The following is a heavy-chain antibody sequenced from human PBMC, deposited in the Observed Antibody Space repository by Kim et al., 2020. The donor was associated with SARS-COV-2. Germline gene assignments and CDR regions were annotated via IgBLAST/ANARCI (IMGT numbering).Heavy chain of an antibody. J-gene: IGHJ6*02. CDR1: GGSFSGYY. D-gene: IGHD2-2*01. CDR2: INHSGST. V-gene: IGHV4-34*01. CDR3: ARGPSRYCSSTSCPKAPQRTYYYYGMDV. Sequence: SETLSLTCAVYGGSFSGYYWSWIRQPPGKGLEWIGEINHSGSTNYNPSLKSRVTISVDTSKNQFSLKLSSVTAADTAVYYCARGPSRYCSSTSCPKAPQRTYYYYGMDVWGQGTTVTVSS.